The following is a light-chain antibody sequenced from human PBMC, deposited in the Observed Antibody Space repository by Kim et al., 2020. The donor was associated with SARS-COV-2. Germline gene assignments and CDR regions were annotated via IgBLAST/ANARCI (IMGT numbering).Light chain of an antibody. CDR3: QVWDSSTVV. CDR2: RDN. Sequence: VDVGQTARITCGGNNIGSKNVHGYQQKPGQAPVLVIYRDNSRPSGIPERFSDSNSVNRATLTISRAQAGDEGDYYCQVWDSSTVVFGGGTQLTVL. CDR1: NIGSKN. V-gene: IGLV3-9*01. J-gene: IGLJ2*01.